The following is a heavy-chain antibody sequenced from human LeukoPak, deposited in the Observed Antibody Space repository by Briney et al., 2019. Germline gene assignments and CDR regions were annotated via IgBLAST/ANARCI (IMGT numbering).Heavy chain of an antibody. CDR1: GFTFSSYG. V-gene: IGHV3-30*19. CDR2: ISYDGSNK. CDR3: ARDGVAL. J-gene: IGHJ4*02. D-gene: IGHD3-16*01. Sequence: PGGSLRLSCAASGFTFSSYGMHWVRQAPGKGLEWVAVISYDGSNKYYADSVKGRFTISRDNSKNTLYLQMNSLRSEDTAVYYCARDGVALWGQGTLVTVSS.